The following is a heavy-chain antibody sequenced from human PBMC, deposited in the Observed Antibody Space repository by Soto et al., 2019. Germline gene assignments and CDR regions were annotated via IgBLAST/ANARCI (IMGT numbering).Heavy chain of an antibody. D-gene: IGHD3-3*02. Sequence: GGSLRLSCAASGFTFSSYTMMWVRQAPGRGLEWVSGISGTGGNTYYADSVKGRFTISRDNSKNTLYLQMNSLRPEDTAVYYCAKNFSPLSPDSLFDFWGQGTLVTVSS. J-gene: IGHJ4*02. V-gene: IGHV3-23*01. CDR1: GFTFSSYT. CDR2: ISGTGGNT. CDR3: AKNFSPLSPDSLFDF.